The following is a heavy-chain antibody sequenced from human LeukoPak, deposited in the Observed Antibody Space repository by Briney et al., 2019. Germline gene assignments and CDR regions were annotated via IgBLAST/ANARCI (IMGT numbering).Heavy chain of an antibody. Sequence: ASVKVSCKASGYTFTSYYMHWVRQAPGQGLEWMGIINPNGGGTIYAQKFQGRVTMTSDTSTSTVYMELSSLRSEDTAVYFCARGPWSYFGYWGQGTLVTVSS. CDR3: ARGPWSYFGY. CDR2: INPNGGGT. D-gene: IGHD3-3*01. V-gene: IGHV1-46*01. CDR1: GYTFTSYY. J-gene: IGHJ4*02.